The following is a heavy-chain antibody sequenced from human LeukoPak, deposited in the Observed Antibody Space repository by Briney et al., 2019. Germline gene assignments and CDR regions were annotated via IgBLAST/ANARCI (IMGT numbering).Heavy chain of an antibody. Sequence: GASVKVSCKASGGTFSSYAISWVRQAPGQGLEWMGGIIPIFGTANYEQKFQGRVTITTDESTSTAYMELSSLRSEDTAVYYCARDHSGWPSKYWGQGTLVTVSS. CDR2: IIPIFGTA. CDR3: ARDHSGWPSKY. D-gene: IGHD6-19*01. CDR1: GGTFSSYA. J-gene: IGHJ4*02. V-gene: IGHV1-69*05.